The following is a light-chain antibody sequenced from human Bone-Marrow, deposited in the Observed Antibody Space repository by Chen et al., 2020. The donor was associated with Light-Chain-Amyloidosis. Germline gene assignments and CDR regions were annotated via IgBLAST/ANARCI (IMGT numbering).Light chain of an antibody. Sequence: NFLLTQPHSVSESTGQTVIISCTRSSGSIATNYVQWYQQRPGSSPTTVIYEDDQRPSGVPDRFSGSIDRSSNSASLTISGLKTEDEADYYCQSYQGSSQGVFGGGTKLTVL. J-gene: IGLJ3*02. V-gene: IGLV6-57*01. CDR2: EDD. CDR3: QSYQGSSQGV. CDR1: SGSIATNY.